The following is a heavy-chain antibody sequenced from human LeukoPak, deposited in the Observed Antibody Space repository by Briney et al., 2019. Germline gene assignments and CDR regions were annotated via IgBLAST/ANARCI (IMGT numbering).Heavy chain of an antibody. D-gene: IGHD4/OR15-4a*01. J-gene: IGHJ5*01. Sequence: PGGSLRLSCAASGFTVSSNYMSWVRQAPGKGLEWIGSIYYGQTIYYNPSLNSRVTISVVTSKDQFTLQLNSVTAADTAVYYCVRYDGRGGATMGAFDSWGQGSLVTVSS. CDR1: GFTVSSNY. CDR2: IYYGQTI. V-gene: IGHV4-59*05. CDR3: VRYDGRGGATMGAFDS.